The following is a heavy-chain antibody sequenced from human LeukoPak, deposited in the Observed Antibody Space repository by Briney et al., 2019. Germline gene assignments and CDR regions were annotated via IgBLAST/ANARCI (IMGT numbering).Heavy chain of an antibody. D-gene: IGHD3-22*01. V-gene: IGHV3-30*03. Sequence: GGSLRLSCAASGFTFNNFGMHWVRQAAGKWLEWVSVISYSGSVQFYADSVKGRFTISRDASKNTVHLQMNSLRVEDTAVYYCARSPRDSRDWTGTLDYWGQGALVTVSS. CDR1: GFTFNNFG. J-gene: IGHJ4*02. CDR3: ARSPRDSRDWTGTLDY. CDR2: ISYSGSVQ.